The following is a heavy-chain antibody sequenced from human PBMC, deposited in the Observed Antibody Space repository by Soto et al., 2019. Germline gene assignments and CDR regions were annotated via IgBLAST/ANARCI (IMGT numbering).Heavy chain of an antibody. CDR2: IYPGDSDT. V-gene: IGHV5-51*01. CDR3: VSHATPYCTNGVCLADV. Sequence: GESLKISCKGSGYSFTIYWIGWVRQMPGKGLEWMGIIYPGDSDTRYSPSFQGQVTISADKSISTAYLQWSSLKASDTAMYYCVSHATPYCTNGVCLADVWGQGTTVTVSS. D-gene: IGHD2-8*01. J-gene: IGHJ6*02. CDR1: GYSFTIYW.